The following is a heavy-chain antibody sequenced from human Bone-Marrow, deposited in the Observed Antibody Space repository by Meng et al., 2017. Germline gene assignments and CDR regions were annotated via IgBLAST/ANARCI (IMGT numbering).Heavy chain of an antibody. J-gene: IGHJ4*02. CDR2: ISWNSGSI. V-gene: IGHV3-9*01. CDR3: ARVFSGWSPSGG. CDR1: GFTFDDYA. D-gene: IGHD6-19*01. Sequence: SLKISCAASGFTFDDYAMHWVRQAPGKGLEWVSGISWNSGSIGYADSVKGRFTISRDNAKNSLYLQMNSLRAEDTAVYYCARVFSGWSPSGGWGQGTLVTVSS.